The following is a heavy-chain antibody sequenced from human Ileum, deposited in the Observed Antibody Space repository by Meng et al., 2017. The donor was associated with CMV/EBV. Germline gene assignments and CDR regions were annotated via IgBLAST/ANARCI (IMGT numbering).Heavy chain of an antibody. CDR3: ARMATGENPTGSGMDV. D-gene: IGHD5-12*01. V-gene: IGHV3-30-3*01. CDR2: ISYDGSNK. J-gene: IGHJ6*02. Sequence: FTFSSYAMHWVRQAPGKGLEWVAVISYDGSNKYYADSVKGRFTISRDNSKNTLYLQMNSLRAEDTAVYYCARMATGENPTGSGMDVWGQGTTVTVSS. CDR1: FTFSSYA.